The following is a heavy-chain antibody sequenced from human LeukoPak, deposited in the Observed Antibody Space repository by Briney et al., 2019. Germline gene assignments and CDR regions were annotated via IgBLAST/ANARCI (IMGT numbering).Heavy chain of an antibody. CDR3: ATGVLWFGGDTGGWFDP. CDR2: IYTSGST. D-gene: IGHD3-10*01. Sequence: SETLSLTCTVSGGSISSGSYYWSWIRQPAGKGLEWIGRIYTSGSTNYNPSLKSRVTTSVDTSKNQFSLKLSSVTAADTAVYYCATGVLWFGGDTGGWFDPWGQGTLVTVSS. V-gene: IGHV4-61*02. J-gene: IGHJ5*02. CDR1: GGSISSGSYY.